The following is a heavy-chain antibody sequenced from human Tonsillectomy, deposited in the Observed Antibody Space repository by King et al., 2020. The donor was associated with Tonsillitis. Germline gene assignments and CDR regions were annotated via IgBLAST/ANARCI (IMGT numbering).Heavy chain of an antibody. Sequence: QLQESGPGLVKPSETLSLTCTVSGGSISGYYWSWIRQPPGEGLEWIGYIYYSGRPNYHPSLQSRVIISVDTSKNLYSLHLSSVTAADTAVYYCATYNWNYSYMDVWGKGTTVTVSS. CDR2: IYYSGRP. J-gene: IGHJ6*03. V-gene: IGHV4-59*08. CDR3: ATYNWNYSYMDV. D-gene: IGHD1-20*01. CDR1: GGSISGYY.